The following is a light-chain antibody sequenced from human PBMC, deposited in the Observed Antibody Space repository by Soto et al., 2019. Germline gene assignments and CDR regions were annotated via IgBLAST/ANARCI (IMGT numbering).Light chain of an antibody. J-gene: IGKJ5*01. V-gene: IGKV3-11*01. CDR2: DIF. CDR1: QSVGSD. CDR3: QQRSNWPLT. Sequence: EIVMQASPATLSVSPGGSTPLSRQGRQSVGSDLAWYQQKPGQAPRLVIYDIFTRATGVPTRISGSGSGTDFTLTISSLEPEDFAVYYCQQRSNWPLTFGKGTRLEIK.